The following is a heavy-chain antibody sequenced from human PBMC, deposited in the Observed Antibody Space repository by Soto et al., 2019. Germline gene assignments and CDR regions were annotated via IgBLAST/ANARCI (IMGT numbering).Heavy chain of an antibody. CDR3: AREGVGSYRYYFDY. Sequence: EASVKVSCKASGGTFSSYAISWVRQAPGQGLEWMGGIIPIFGTANYAQKFQGRVTITADESTSTAYMELSSLRSEDTAVYYCAREGVGSYRYYFDYWGQGTLVTVSS. V-gene: IGHV1-69*13. CDR2: IIPIFGTA. J-gene: IGHJ4*02. D-gene: IGHD3-16*02. CDR1: GGTFSSYA.